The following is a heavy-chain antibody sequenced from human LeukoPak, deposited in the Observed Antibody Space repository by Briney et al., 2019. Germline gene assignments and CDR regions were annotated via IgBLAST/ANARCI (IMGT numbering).Heavy chain of an antibody. CDR2: IYYSGST. J-gene: IGHJ5*02. CDR3: ARDAFAITMVRGVIRHLLNWFDP. V-gene: IGHV4-39*07. Sequence: SETLSLTCTVSGGSISSSSYYWGWIRQPPGKGLEWIGSIYYSGSTYYNPSLKSRVTISVDTSKNQFSLKLSSVTAADTAVYYCARDAFAITMVRGVIRHLLNWFDPWGQGTLVTVSS. D-gene: IGHD3-10*01. CDR1: GGSISSSSYY.